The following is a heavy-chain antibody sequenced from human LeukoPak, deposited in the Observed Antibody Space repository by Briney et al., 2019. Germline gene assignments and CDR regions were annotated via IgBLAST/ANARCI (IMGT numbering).Heavy chain of an antibody. J-gene: IGHJ3*02. CDR3: ARGNYYDSNTYYRAFDI. CDR1: GGSITSSSYY. V-gene: IGHV4-39*07. D-gene: IGHD3-22*01. Sequence: KTSETLSLTCTVSGGSITSSSYYWGWIRQPPGKGLEWIGTVSYSGGTYYNPSLKRRVTLSVDTSKNQFSLKLSSVTAADTAVYFCARGNYYDSNTYYRAFDIWGQGTMVTVSS. CDR2: VSYSGGT.